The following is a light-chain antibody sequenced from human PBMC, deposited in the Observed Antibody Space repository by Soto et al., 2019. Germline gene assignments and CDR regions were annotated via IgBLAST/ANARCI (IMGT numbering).Light chain of an antibody. CDR1: SSDVGSDNL. J-gene: IGLJ1*01. Sequence: QSALTQPASVSGSPGQSITISCTGTSSDVGSDNLVSWYQQHPGKAPKLMIYAGSKRPSGVSNRFSGSKSGNTASLTISGLQAEEDADYYCCSYAGGRTYVFGTGTKVTVL. CDR3: CSYAGGRTYV. CDR2: AGS. V-gene: IGLV2-23*01.